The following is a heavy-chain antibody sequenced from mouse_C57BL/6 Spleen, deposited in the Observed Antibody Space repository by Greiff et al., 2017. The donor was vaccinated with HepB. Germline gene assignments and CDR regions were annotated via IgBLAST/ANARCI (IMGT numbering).Heavy chain of an antibody. CDR3: ARRDYGSSYDYAMDY. CDR2: INPSNGGT. J-gene: IGHJ4*01. CDR1: GYTFTSYW. V-gene: IGHV1-53*01. D-gene: IGHD1-1*01. Sequence: VQLQQSGTELVKPGASVKLSCKASGYTFTSYWMHWVKQRPGQGLEWIGNINPSNGGTNYNEKFKSKATLTVDKSSSTAYMQLSRLTSEDAAVYYDARRDYGSSYDYAMDYWGQGTSVAVSS.